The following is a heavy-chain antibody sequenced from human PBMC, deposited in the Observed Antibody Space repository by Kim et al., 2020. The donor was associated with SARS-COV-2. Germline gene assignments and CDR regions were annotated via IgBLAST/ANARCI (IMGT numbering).Heavy chain of an antibody. CDR3: ASLVPAAILNGMDV. Sequence: SETLSLTCTVSGGSISSGGYYWSWIRQHPGKGLEWIGYIYYSGSTYYNPSLKSRVTISVDTSKNQFSLKLSSVTAADTAVYYCASLVPAAILNGMDVWGQGTTVTVSS. V-gene: IGHV4-31*03. J-gene: IGHJ6*02. D-gene: IGHD2-2*01. CDR1: GGSISSGGYY. CDR2: IYYSGST.